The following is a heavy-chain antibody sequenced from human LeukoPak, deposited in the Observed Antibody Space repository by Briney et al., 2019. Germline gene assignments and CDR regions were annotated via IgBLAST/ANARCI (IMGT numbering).Heavy chain of an antibody. D-gene: IGHD4-17*01. J-gene: IGHJ5*02. Sequence: PSETLSLTCTVSGGSISSYYWSWIRQPPGKGLEWIGYIYYSGSTNYNPSLKSRVTISVDTSKNQFSLKLSSVTAADTAVYYCARSWGYGDYVRHWFDPWGQGTLVTVS. CDR2: IYYSGST. V-gene: IGHV4-59*01. CDR3: ARSWGYGDYVRHWFDP. CDR1: GGSISSYY.